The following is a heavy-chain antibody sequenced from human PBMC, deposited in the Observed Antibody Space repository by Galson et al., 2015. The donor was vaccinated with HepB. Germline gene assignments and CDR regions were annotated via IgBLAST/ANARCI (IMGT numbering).Heavy chain of an antibody. CDR2: IIPIFGTA. D-gene: IGHD3-22*01. J-gene: IGHJ4*02. V-gene: IGHV1-69*13. CDR1: GGTFSSYA. CDR3: ASRPGYYGFYYFDY. Sequence: SVKVSCKASGGTFSSYAISWVRQAPGQGLEWMGGIIPIFGTANYAQKFQGRVTITADESTSTAYMELSSLRSEDTAVYYCASRPGYYGFYYFDYWGQGTLVTVSS.